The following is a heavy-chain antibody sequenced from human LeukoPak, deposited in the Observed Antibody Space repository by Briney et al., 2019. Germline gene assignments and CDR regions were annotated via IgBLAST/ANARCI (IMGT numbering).Heavy chain of an antibody. CDR1: GFTFSTYW. V-gene: IGHV3-7*01. CDR2: IKQDGSEK. D-gene: IGHD5-18*01. Sequence: PGGSLRLSCAASGFTFSTYWMSWVRQAPGKGLGWVANIKQDGSEKYYVDSVKGRFTISRDNAKNSLYLQMNSLRAEDTAVYYCARVIQIQLWLWQFDYWGQGTLVTVSS. CDR3: ARVIQIQLWLWQFDY. J-gene: IGHJ4*02.